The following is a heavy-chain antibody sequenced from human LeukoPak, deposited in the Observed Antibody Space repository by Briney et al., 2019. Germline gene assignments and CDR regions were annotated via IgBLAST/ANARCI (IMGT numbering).Heavy chain of an antibody. D-gene: IGHD3-10*01. Sequence: GGSLRLSCTASGFSLRSYWMSWVRQAPGKGLEWVANIKKDGSETFYVDSVKGRFTISRDNAKNSLFLQMNSLRADDTAVYFCARDGAARGSGSFGDWGQGTLVSVSS. V-gene: IGHV3-7*03. CDR3: ARDGAARGSGSFGD. CDR2: IKKDGSET. J-gene: IGHJ4*02. CDR1: GFSLRSYW.